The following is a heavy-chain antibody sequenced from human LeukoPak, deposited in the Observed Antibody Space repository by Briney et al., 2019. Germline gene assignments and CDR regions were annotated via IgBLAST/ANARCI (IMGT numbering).Heavy chain of an antibody. V-gene: IGHV4-59*08. Sequence: PSETLSLTCTVSGGSISSHYWSWIRQPPGKGLEWIGYIYYSGSTNYNPSLKSRVTISVDTSKNQFSLKLSSVTAADTAVYYCARHGGYCSSTSCYGWFDYWGQGTLVAVSS. D-gene: IGHD2-2*01. J-gene: IGHJ4*02. CDR3: ARHGGYCSSTSCYGWFDY. CDR1: GGSISSHY. CDR2: IYYSGST.